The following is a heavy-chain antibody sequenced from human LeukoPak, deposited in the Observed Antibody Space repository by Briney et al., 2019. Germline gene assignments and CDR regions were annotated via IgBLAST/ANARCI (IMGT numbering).Heavy chain of an antibody. Sequence: GGSLRLSCAASGFTFSGYSMNWVRQAPGKGLDWVSAIHSSGNTYYADSVKGRFTISRDNSKNTLYLQMNSLRAEDTAVYYCAKAGVDYGVDFDYWGQGTLVTVSS. V-gene: IGHV3-23*01. J-gene: IGHJ4*02. D-gene: IGHD4-17*01. CDR2: IHSSGNT. CDR1: GFTFSGYS. CDR3: AKAGVDYGVDFDY.